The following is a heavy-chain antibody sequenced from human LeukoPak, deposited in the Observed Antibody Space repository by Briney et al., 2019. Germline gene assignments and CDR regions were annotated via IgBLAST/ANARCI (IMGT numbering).Heavy chain of an antibody. CDR1: GFTFSSYS. V-gene: IGHV3-21*01. CDR3: ARVRCGGSCYFDY. CDR2: ITSSSTYI. Sequence: GGSLRLSCAASGFTFSSYSMNWVRQAPGKGLEWVPSITSSSTYIYYADSVKGRFTISRDNAKNSLYLQMNSLRGEDTAVYYCARVRCGGSCYFDYWGQGTLVTVSS. J-gene: IGHJ4*02. D-gene: IGHD2-15*01.